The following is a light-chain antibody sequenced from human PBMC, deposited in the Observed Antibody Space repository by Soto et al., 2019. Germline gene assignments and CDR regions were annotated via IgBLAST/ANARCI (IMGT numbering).Light chain of an antibody. V-gene: IGLV2-14*01. J-gene: IGLJ2*01. CDR3: NSYTSSRTL. CDR2: DVS. Sequence: QSALTQPASVSGSPGQSITISCTGTSSDVGGYNYVSWYQQHPGKAPKLMIYDVSNRPSGVSNRFSGSKSGNTASLTISGLQAEDEADYYSNSYTSSRTLFGGGTKLTVL. CDR1: SSDVGGYNY.